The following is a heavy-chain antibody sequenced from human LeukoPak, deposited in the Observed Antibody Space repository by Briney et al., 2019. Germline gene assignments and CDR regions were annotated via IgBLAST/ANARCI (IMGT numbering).Heavy chain of an antibody. CDR3: AKDRRAGCSSTSCYGWFDP. CDR2: IRYDGSNK. V-gene: IGHV3-30*02. CDR1: GFTFSSYG. Sequence: GGSLRLSCAASGFTFSSYGMHWVRQAPGKGLEWVAFIRYDGSNKYYADSVKGRFTISRDNSKNTLYLQMNSLRAEDTAVYYCAKDRRAGCSSTSCYGWFDPWGQGTLVTVSS. J-gene: IGHJ5*02. D-gene: IGHD2-2*01.